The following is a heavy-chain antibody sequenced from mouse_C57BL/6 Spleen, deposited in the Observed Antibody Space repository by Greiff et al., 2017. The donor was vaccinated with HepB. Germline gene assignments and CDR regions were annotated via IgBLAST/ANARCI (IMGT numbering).Heavy chain of an antibody. CDR1: GYTFTSYW. Sequence: QVQLQQSGAELVKPGASVKLSCKASGYTFTSYWMHWVKQRPGQGLEWIGMIHPNSGSTNYNEKFKSKATLTVDKSSSTAYMQLSSLTSEDSAVYYCARFLYDYAMDYWGQGTSVTVSS. J-gene: IGHJ4*01. CDR2: IHPNSGST. CDR3: ARFLYDYAMDY. D-gene: IGHD1-1*01. V-gene: IGHV1-64*01.